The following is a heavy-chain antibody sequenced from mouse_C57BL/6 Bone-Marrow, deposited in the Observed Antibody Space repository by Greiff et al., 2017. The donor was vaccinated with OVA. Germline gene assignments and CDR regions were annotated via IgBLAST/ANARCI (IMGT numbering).Heavy chain of an antibody. Sequence: QVQLQQPGAELVRPGTSVKLSCKASGYTFTSYWMHWVKQRPGQGLEWIGVIDPSDSYTNYNQKFKGKATLTVDTSSSTAYMQLSSLTSEDSAVYYCASEEDYGNWYFDVWGTGTTVTVSS. CDR2: IDPSDSYT. V-gene: IGHV1-59*01. CDR3: ASEEDYGNWYFDV. D-gene: IGHD2-1*01. J-gene: IGHJ1*03. CDR1: GYTFTSYW.